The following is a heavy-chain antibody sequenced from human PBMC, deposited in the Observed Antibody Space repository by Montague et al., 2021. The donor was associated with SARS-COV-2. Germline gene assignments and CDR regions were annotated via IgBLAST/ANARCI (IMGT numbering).Heavy chain of an antibody. V-gene: IGHV4-39*07. CDR3: ARVISRQNNIVVVGLYYFDY. CDR2: IYYSGST. Sequence: LVKPTQTLTLTCTFSGFSLSTSGMCVGWIRQPPGKGLEWIGSIYYSGSTYYNPSLKSRVTISVDTSKNQFSLKLSSVTAADTAVYYCARVISRQNNIVVVGLYYFDYWGQGTLVTVSS. CDR1: GFSLSTSGMC. D-gene: IGHD2-15*01. J-gene: IGHJ4*02.